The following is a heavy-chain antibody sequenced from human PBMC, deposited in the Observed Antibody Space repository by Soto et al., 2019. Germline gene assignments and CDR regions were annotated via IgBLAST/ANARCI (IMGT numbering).Heavy chain of an antibody. Sequence: PSETLSLTCTVSGGSISSGGYYWSWIRQHPGKGLEWIGYIYYSGSTYYNPSLKSRVTISVDTSKNQFSLKLSSVTAADTAVYYCARVGFSRRDTTARSQPPQYYFDYWGQGTLVTVSS. V-gene: IGHV4-31*03. CDR2: IYYSGST. D-gene: IGHD2-2*01. J-gene: IGHJ4*02. CDR3: ARVGFSRRDTTARSQPPQYYFDY. CDR1: GGSISSGGYY.